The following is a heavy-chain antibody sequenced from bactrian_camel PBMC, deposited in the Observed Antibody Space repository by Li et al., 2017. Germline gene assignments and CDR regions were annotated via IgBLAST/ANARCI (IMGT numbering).Heavy chain of an antibody. D-gene: IGHD5*01. Sequence: QVQLVESGGGSVQAGGSLKLSCTASGFTSTTYCMGYFRQSPGKEREGVVVVDNDGASTYAESVQGRFTISADNAKRTVFLQMDNLEVGDTAKYYCAAGWTLCPPRSKAPLNFWGQGTQVTVS. J-gene: IGHJ4*01. CDR3: AAGWTLCPPRSKAPLNF. CDR1: GFTSTTYC. V-gene: IGHV3S9*01. CDR2: VDNDGAS.